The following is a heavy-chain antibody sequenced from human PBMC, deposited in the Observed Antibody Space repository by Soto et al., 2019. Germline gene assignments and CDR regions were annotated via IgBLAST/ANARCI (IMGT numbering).Heavy chain of an antibody. CDR2: ISDSDGST. Sequence: EVQLLESGGGLVQPGGSLTLSCAASGFTFSTYAMTWVRQAPGKGLEWVSTISDSDGSTYYADSVKGRFTITRDNSKKTVERRMKGRGAADTAVGYCAKAVVGGGDYFDYWGQGTLVTVSS. D-gene: IGHD2-15*01. CDR3: AKAVVGGGDYFDY. CDR1: GFTFSTYA. V-gene: IGHV3-23*01. J-gene: IGHJ4*02.